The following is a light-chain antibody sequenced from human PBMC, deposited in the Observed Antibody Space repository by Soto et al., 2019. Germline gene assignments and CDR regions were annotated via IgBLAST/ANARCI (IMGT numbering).Light chain of an antibody. CDR1: QSVSSY. CDR2: DAS. J-gene: IGKJ3*01. Sequence: EIVLTQSPATLSLSPGERGTLSCRASQSVSSYLAWYQQKPGQAPRLLIYDASNRATGIPARFSGSGSGTDFTLTISSLEPEDFAVYYCQQRSNWLGTFGPGTKVDIK. CDR3: QQRSNWLGT. V-gene: IGKV3-11*01.